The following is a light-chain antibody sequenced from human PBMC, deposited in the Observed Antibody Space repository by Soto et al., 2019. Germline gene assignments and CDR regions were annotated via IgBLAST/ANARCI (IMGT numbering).Light chain of an antibody. CDR3: QQYGSSPT. CDR1: QSVSSSY. Sequence: EMVLTQSPGTLSLSPGERATLSCRASQSVSSSYLAWYQQKPGQAPRLLIYGASSRATGIPDRFSGSGSATDFTLTISRLEPEDFAVYYCQQYGSSPTFGQGTKVEIK. V-gene: IGKV3-20*01. CDR2: GAS. J-gene: IGKJ1*01.